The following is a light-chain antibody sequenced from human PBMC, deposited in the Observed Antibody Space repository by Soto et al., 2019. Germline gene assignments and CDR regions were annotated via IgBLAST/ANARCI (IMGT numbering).Light chain of an antibody. CDR2: GAS. CDR3: QQYNNWPPYT. J-gene: IGKJ2*01. CDR1: QSVSSN. Sequence: EIVLTQSPGTLSLSPGERATLSCRASQSVSSNLAWYQQKPGQAPRLLIYGASTGATGIPARFSGSGSGTEFTLTIRRLRSEEFAVYYCQQYNNWPPYTFGQGTKVDIK. V-gene: IGKV3-15*01.